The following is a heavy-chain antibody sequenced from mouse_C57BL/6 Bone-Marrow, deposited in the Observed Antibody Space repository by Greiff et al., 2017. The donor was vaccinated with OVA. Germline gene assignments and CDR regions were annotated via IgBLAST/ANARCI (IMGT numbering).Heavy chain of an antibody. Sequence: VTLKESGPGILQPSQTLSLTCSFSGFSLSTFGMGVGWIRQPSGKGLEWLAHIWWDDDKYYNPALKSRLTISKDTSKNQVFRKIANVDTADTATYYCARQIYDGYRWYFDVWGTGTTVTVSS. CDR1: GFSLSTFGMG. CDR2: IWWDDDK. D-gene: IGHD2-3*01. J-gene: IGHJ1*03. CDR3: ARQIYDGYRWYFDV. V-gene: IGHV8-8*01.